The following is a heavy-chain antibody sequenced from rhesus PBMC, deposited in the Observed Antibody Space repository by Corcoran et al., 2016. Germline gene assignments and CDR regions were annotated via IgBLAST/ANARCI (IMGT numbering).Heavy chain of an antibody. Sequence: QVQLQESGPGLVKPAETLSLTCAVSGGAISNNYWSWIRQSPGKGLEWIGYIFGGSGRPINHPSLRSRITLSTDTSKHQFSLKLHSVTAADTAVYYCARLGASGTYYRDYWGQGVLVTVSS. V-gene: IGHV4-147*01. CDR1: GGAISNNY. CDR3: ARLGASGTYYRDY. J-gene: IGHJ4*01. CDR2: IFGGSGRP. D-gene: IGHD3-16*01.